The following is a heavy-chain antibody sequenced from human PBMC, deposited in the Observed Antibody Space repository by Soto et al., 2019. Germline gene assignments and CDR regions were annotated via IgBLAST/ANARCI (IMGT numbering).Heavy chain of an antibody. CDR3: AKGSIEYSASVDN. J-gene: IGHJ4*02. Sequence: EVQLLESGGGLVQPGGSLRLSCAASGFSFSSYAMVWVRQAPGKGLEWVSVISARGGSSYLADSVNGRCTISRDNSKNVLSLEMNSLRAEDAAIYFCAKGSIEYSASVDNWGQGTLVLVSS. CDR1: GFSFSSYA. D-gene: IGHD5-12*01. V-gene: IGHV3-23*01. CDR2: ISARGGSS.